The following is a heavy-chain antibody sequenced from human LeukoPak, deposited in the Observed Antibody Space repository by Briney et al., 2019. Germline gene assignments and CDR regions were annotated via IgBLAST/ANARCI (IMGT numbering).Heavy chain of an antibody. Sequence: SVKVSCKASGGTFSSYAFSWVRQAPGQGLEWMGRINPILATEFYAQKVQDRLTITADPSTSTAYMELSSLRSDDTAVYYCARDRRAAGGFFSPEYWGQGTQVTASS. CDR1: GGTFSSYA. CDR3: ARDRRAAGGFFSPEY. V-gene: IGHV1-69*11. D-gene: IGHD6-13*01. J-gene: IGHJ4*02. CDR2: INPILATE.